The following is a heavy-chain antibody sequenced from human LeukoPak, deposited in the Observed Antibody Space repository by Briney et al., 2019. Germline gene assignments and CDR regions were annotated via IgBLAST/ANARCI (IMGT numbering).Heavy chain of an antibody. CDR1: GGSISSYY. CDR3: ASGGFLGGNFWGYYFDY. D-gene: IGHD4-23*01. V-gene: IGHV4-59*08. CDR2: IYYSGST. Sequence: SETLSLTCTVSGGSISSYYWSWMRQPPGKGLEWIGYIYYSGSTNYNPSLKSRVTISVDTSKTHFSLKLSSVTAADTAVYYCASGGFLGGNFWGYYFDYWGQGTLVTVSS. J-gene: IGHJ4*02.